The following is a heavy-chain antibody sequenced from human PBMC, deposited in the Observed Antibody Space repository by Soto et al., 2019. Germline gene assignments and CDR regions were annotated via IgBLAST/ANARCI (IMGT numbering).Heavy chain of an antibody. J-gene: IGHJ6*02. CDR2: IDPSDSYT. CDR3: ARHPRDGYYYYGMDV. V-gene: IGHV5-10-1*01. CDR1: GYSCTGHC. Sequence: RESLQICCKGSGYSCTGHCISWVRQMPGKGLEWMGRIDPSDSYTNYSPSFQGHVTISADKSISTAYLQWSSLKASDTAMYYCARHPRDGYYYYGMDVWGQGTTGTVSS.